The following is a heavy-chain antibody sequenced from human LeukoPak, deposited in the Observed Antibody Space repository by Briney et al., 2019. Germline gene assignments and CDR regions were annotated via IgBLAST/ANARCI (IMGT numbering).Heavy chain of an antibody. V-gene: IGHV1-69*13. CDR1: GYTLTELS. CDR3: ARAGYNTNWPLRWFDP. D-gene: IGHD6-13*01. Sequence: GASVKVSCKVSGYTLTELSMHWVRQAPGKGLEWMGGIIPIFGTANYAQNFQGRVTITADESTSTAYMELSSLRPEDTAVYYCARAGYNTNWPLRWFDPWGQGTLVTVSS. CDR2: IIPIFGTA. J-gene: IGHJ5*02.